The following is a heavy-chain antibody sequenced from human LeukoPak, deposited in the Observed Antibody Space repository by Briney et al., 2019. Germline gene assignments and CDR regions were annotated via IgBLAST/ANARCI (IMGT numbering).Heavy chain of an antibody. D-gene: IGHD2-8*02. CDR1: GFKFWFYL. Sequence: GGALRLSCSAPGFKFWFYLERWVRQAPGKGVEGVASMEGDGSGKHFLDSVEGRFTISRDNAKNSLYLQMNSLRAEDTAIYYCARWDAYYTGGIGYSGDFAFDFWGQGTLVTVSS. CDR3: ARWDAYYTGGIGYSGDFAFDF. V-gene: IGHV3-7*01. J-gene: IGHJ3*01. CDR2: MEGDGSGK.